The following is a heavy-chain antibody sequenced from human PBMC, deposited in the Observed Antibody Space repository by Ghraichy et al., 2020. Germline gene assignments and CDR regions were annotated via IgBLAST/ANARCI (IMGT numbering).Heavy chain of an antibody. CDR2: LNIDGTTV. CDR1: GFSFTGYW. J-gene: IGHJ4*02. D-gene: IGHD1-14*01. CDR3: VRSYKDGLRHFDY. Sequence: GGTLRLSCAASGFSFTGYWMHWVRQTPGRGLEWVSHLNIDGTTVNYADSVKGRFTISRDNAKNTMYLQMISLTVEDTAVYYCVRSYKDGLRHFDYWGQGTLVTVSS. V-gene: IGHV3-74*01.